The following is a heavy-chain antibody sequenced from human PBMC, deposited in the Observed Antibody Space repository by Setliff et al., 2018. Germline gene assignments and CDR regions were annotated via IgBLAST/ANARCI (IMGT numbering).Heavy chain of an antibody. D-gene: IGHD3-3*01. J-gene: IGHJ6*03. V-gene: IGHV1-69*13. CDR3: ARGNPGGEWLLYYYYYYMDV. CDR1: GYTFSGYY. CDR2: TTPIFTTA. Sequence: GASVKVSCKASGYTFSGYYMHWVRQAPGQGLEWMGGTTPIFTTANYAQKFQGRVTITADESTGTAYMELSSLRSEDTAVYYCARGNPGGEWLLYYYYYYMDVWGKGTTVTVSS.